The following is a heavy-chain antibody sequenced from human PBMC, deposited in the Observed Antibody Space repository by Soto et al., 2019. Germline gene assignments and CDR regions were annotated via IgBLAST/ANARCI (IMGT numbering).Heavy chain of an antibody. CDR2: IWYDGGNK. CDR1: GFTFSSYG. Sequence: QVQLVESGGGVVQPGRSLRLSCAASGFTFSSYGMHWVRQAPGKGLEWVAVIWYDGGNKYYADSVKGRFTISRDNSKNTLYLQMNSLRAEDTAVYYCAGDHRAEWGLLPFDPWGQGTLVTVSS. CDR3: AGDHRAEWGLLPFDP. J-gene: IGHJ5*02. V-gene: IGHV3-33*01. D-gene: IGHD1-26*01.